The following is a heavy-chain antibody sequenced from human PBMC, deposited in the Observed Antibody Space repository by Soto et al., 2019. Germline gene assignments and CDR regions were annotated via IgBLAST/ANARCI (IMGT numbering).Heavy chain of an antibody. D-gene: IGHD3-9*01. V-gene: IGHV4-39*01. J-gene: IGHJ4*02. CDR3: ARHSIYYDILTGQPSYFDY. CDR2: IYYSGST. CDR1: GGSISSSSYY. Sequence: PSETLSLTCTVSGGSISSSSYYWGWIRQPPGKGLEWIGSIYYSGSTYYNPSLKSRVTISVDTSKNQFSLKLSSVTAADTAVYYCARHSIYYDILTGQPSYFDYWGQGTLVTVSS.